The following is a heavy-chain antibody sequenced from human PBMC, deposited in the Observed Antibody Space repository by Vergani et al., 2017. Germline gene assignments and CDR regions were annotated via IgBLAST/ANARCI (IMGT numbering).Heavy chain of an antibody. J-gene: IGHJ5*02. D-gene: IGHD6-19*01. CDR1: DASIRSSNYY. CDR3: TRHSTVEWLVKLGWIDP. V-gene: IGHV4-39*01. CDR2: IYYIGST. Sequence: QLQLQESGPGLVKPSATLYLTCSVSDASIRSSNYYWGWNRQPPGKGLLWIASIYYIGSTNYNPSHRIRVTIYVDTSKNQFSLMLSSVTAADTAVYFCTRHSTVEWLVKLGWIDPWGQGILVTVSS.